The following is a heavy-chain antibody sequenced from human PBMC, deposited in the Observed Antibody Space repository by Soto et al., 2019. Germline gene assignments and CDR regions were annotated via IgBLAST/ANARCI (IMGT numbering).Heavy chain of an antibody. CDR1: GYSFSSFW. D-gene: IGHD3-22*01. J-gene: IGHJ6*02. Sequence: GESLKISCKVSGYSFSSFWITWVRQMPGKGLEWMGRIDPSDSDTRYSPSFQGQVTISADKSISTAYLQWSSLKASDTAMYYCARHPITYYDSSGYYYVGLDGMDVWGQGTTVTVSS. CDR3: ARHPITYYDSSGYYYVGLDGMDV. V-gene: IGHV5-51*01. CDR2: IDPSDSDT.